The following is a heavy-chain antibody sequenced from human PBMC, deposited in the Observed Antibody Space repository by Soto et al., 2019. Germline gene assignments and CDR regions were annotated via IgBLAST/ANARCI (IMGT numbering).Heavy chain of an antibody. D-gene: IGHD2-15*01. CDR3: ARRHCSGGSCYSHPFDY. J-gene: IGHJ4*02. CDR2: IYYSGST. CDR1: GGSISSGGYY. V-gene: IGHV4-31*03. Sequence: QVQLQESGPGLVKPSQTLSLTCTVSGGSISSGGYYWSWIRQHPGQGLEWIGYIYYSGSTYYNPSLKRRVTISVDTSKNQFSLKLSSVTAADTAVYYCARRHCSGGSCYSHPFDYWGQGTLVTVSS.